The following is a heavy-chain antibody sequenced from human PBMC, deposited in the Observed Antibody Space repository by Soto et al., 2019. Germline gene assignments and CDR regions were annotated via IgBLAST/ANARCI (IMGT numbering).Heavy chain of an antibody. CDR1: GFTFSRYG. Sequence: GGSLRPSCEASGFTFSRYGLHWFRQAPANALEWVAVISYDGSNKYYADSVKGRFTISRDNSKNTLYLQMNSLRAEDTAVYYCAKDTSGIVGATKASRFDPWGQGTLVTVSS. V-gene: IGHV3-30*18. J-gene: IGHJ5*02. CDR2: ISYDGSNK. D-gene: IGHD1-26*01. CDR3: AKDTSGIVGATKASRFDP.